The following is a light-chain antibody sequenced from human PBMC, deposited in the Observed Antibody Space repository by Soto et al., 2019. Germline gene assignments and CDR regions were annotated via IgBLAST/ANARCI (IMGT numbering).Light chain of an antibody. J-gene: IGLJ1*01. Sequence: QPVLTQPPSASGTPGQRVTISCSGSSSNIGINYVYWYQHLPGTAPKLLIYRDNQQPSGVPDRFSGSKSGTSASLAISGLRSDDEADYYCAAWDDSLSEVFGSGTKLTVL. CDR1: SSNIGINY. CDR2: RDN. V-gene: IGLV1-47*01. CDR3: AAWDDSLSEV.